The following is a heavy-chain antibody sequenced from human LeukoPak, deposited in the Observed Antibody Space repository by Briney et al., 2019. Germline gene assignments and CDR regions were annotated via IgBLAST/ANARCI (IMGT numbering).Heavy chain of an antibody. CDR2: ISWNSGSI. J-gene: IGHJ3*02. D-gene: IGHD2-2*03. Sequence: GRSLRLSCAASGFTFDDYAMHWVRQAPGKGLEWVSGISWNSGSIGYADSVKGRLTISRDNAKNTLHLQMNDLRPDDTAVYYCARDPLDISRWANAFDIWGQGTMVTVSS. CDR3: ARDPLDISRWANAFDI. V-gene: IGHV3-9*01. CDR1: GFTFDDYA.